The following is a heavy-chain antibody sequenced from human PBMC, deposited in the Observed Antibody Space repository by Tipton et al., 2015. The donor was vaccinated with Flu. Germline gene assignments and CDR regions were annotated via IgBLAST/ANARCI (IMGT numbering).Heavy chain of an antibody. D-gene: IGHD6-13*01. V-gene: IGHV4-4*02. CDR2: ISHSGST. CDR3: ARCDLTSSTWYPYGMDV. Sequence: TLSLTCAFSGGSISSSHWWSWVRQPPGEELEWIGEISHSGSTNYNPSLKSRVTISVDKSKNQFSLKLSSVTAADTAVYYCARCDLTSSTWYPYGMDVWGQGTTVTVSS. J-gene: IGHJ6*02. CDR1: GGSISSSHW.